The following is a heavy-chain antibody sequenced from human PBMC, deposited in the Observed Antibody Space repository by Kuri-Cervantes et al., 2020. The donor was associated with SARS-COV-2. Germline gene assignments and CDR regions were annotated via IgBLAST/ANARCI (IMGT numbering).Heavy chain of an antibody. CDR1: GYTFTSYG. D-gene: IGHD2-2*01. V-gene: IGHV1-18*01. CDR3: ASRGLLLRAYYYYMDV. Sequence: ASVKVSCKASGYTFTSYGISWVRQAPGQGLEWMGWISAYNGITNYAQKLQGRVTMTTDTSTSTAYMELSRLRSDDTAVYYCASRGLLLRAYYYYMDVWGKGTTVTVSS. CDR2: ISAYNGIT. J-gene: IGHJ6*03.